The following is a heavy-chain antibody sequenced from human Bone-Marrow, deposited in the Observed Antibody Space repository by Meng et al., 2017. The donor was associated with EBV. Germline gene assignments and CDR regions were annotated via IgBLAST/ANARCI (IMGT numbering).Heavy chain of an antibody. J-gene: IGHJ4*02. CDR2: LLPILGAP. CDR1: GGACSRSA. D-gene: IGHD3-10*01. CDR3: ARESGRGYTPDY. V-gene: IGHV1-69*01. Sequence: QVQVCESGPEGKKPWSSVKVSCKTSGGACSRSAISWVRQAPGQGLEWMGGLLPILGAPNYAETFQDRVTITADESTSTAYMELSSLTSEDTAVYYCARESGRGYTPDYWGQGTLVTVSS.